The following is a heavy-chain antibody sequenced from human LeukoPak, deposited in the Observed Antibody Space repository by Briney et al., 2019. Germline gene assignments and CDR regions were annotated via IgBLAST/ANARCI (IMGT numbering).Heavy chain of an antibody. CDR1: GGSISSSSYY. V-gene: IGHV4-39*07. J-gene: IGHJ4*02. CDR3: ARARPHFYDYVWGSYRSYVKYYFDY. Sequence: SETLSLTCTVSGGSISSSSYYWGWIRQPPGKGLEWIGSIYYSGSTYYNPSLKSRVTISVDTSKNHFSLKLSSVTAADTAVYYCARARPHFYDYVWGSYRSYVKYYFDYWGQGTLVTVSS. D-gene: IGHD3-16*02. CDR2: IYYSGST.